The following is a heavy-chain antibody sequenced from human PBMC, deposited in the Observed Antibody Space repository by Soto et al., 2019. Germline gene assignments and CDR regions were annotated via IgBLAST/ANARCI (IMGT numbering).Heavy chain of an antibody. D-gene: IGHD3-16*01. J-gene: IGHJ4*02. CDR1: GYTFTSYG. CDR2: ISAYNGNT. CDR3: ARELMFGSASHY. Sequence: QVQLVQSGAEVKKPGASVKVSCKASGYTFTSYGISWVRQAPGQGLEWMGWISAYNGNTNYAQKRQGRVTVTTDASTSTAHVALRRLRSDYTAVDYWARELMFGSASHYWGEGTLVSVAS. V-gene: IGHV1-18*01.